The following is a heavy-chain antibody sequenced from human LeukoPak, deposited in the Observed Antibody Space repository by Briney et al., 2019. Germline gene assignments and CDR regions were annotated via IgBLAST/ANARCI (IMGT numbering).Heavy chain of an antibody. Sequence: ASVKVSCKASGYTFTSYGISWVRQAPGQGLEWMGWISAYNGNTNYAQKLQGRVTMTTDTSTSTAYMELRSLRSDDTAVYYCARVLLSSSWPSTFDYWGQGTLVTVSS. CDR1: GYTFTSYG. D-gene: IGHD6-13*01. J-gene: IGHJ4*02. V-gene: IGHV1-18*01. CDR2: ISAYNGNT. CDR3: ARVLLSSSWPSTFDY.